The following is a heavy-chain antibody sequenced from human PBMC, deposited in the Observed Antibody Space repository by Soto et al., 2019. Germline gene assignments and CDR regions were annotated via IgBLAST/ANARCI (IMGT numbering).Heavy chain of an antibody. V-gene: IGHV3-11*05. D-gene: IGHD1-26*01. J-gene: IGHJ4*02. Sequence: QVQLVESGGGLVKPGGSLRLSCAASGFSFGDSYMSWIRQSAGKGLEWLSYISGGSSYTKYAESVKGRFTISRDNARRSLFLQVNGLRADDTAIYYSATTIVAASCYYLDHWGQATMVTASS. CDR3: ATTIVAASCYYLDH. CDR1: GFSFGDSY. CDR2: ISGGSSYT.